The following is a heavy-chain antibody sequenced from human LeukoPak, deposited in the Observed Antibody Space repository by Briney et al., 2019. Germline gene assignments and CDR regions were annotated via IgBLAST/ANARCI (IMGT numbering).Heavy chain of an antibody. D-gene: IGHD2-2*01. CDR3: ARDSGKCTTTCCSDYLDF. V-gene: IGHV4-59*01. Sequence: SETLSLTCSVSGGSISNYYWSWIRQPPGKGLEWIGFVYYSGTTHYNPSLESRVTISVDVSKNQFSLKLGSVTPADTAVYYCARDSGKCTTTCCSDYLDFWGQGTLVTVSS. CDR1: GGSISNYY. CDR2: VYYSGTT. J-gene: IGHJ4*02.